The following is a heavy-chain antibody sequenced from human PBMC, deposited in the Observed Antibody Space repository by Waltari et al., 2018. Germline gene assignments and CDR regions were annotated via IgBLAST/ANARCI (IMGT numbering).Heavy chain of an antibody. V-gene: IGHV2-5*01. CDR3: ARSLGIAVAGTLGGDWFDP. D-gene: IGHD6-19*01. J-gene: IGHJ5*02. CDR1: GFSLSTSGVG. Sequence: QITLKESGPTLVKPTQTLTLTCTFSGFSLSTSGVGVGWIRQPPGKALEWLALIYWNDDKRYSPSLNSRLTITKGTSEDQVVVTMTNMDPVDAATYYLARSLGIAVAGTLGGDWFDPWGRGTLVTVSS. CDR2: IYWNDDK.